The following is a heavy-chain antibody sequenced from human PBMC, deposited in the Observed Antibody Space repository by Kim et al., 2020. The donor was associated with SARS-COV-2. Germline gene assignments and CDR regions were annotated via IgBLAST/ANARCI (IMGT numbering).Heavy chain of an antibody. CDR3: AKDGYDHTYVYYFDH. Sequence: GGSLRLSCAASGFNFVAYSMAWVRQAPGRGLEWVSSIGGSGVSTFYADSVQGRFTISRDNSKNTLYLQMSSLRPEDSATYYCAKDGYDHTYVYYFDHWG. V-gene: IGHV3-23*01. CDR2: IGGSGVST. J-gene: IGHJ4*01. CDR1: GFNFVAYS. D-gene: IGHD5-18*01.